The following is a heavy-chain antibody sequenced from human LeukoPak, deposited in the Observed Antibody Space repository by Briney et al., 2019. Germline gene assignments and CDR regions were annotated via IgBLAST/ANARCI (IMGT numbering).Heavy chain of an antibody. J-gene: IGHJ3*01. CDR3: ARGDFWSGDYTDAFDV. V-gene: IGHV3-7*04. Sequence: GGSLRLSCAASGFTFSNYWMSWVRQAPGKGLEWVANIKPDGSEKYCVDSVKGRFSISRDNVRNVLYLQMNNLRAGDTALYYCARGDFWSGDYTDAFDVWGQRAMVTVSA. CDR1: GFTFSNYW. CDR2: IKPDGSEK. D-gene: IGHD3-3*01.